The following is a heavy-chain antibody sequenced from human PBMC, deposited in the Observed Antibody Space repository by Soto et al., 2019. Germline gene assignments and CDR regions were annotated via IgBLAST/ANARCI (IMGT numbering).Heavy chain of an antibody. D-gene: IGHD3-9*01. J-gene: IGHJ4*02. CDR2: IIPILGIA. Sequence: SAKLSCKDSRGTFSSYTISWLRHSTGQGLEWIGRIIPILGIANYAQKFQGRVTITADKSTSTAYMELSSLRSEDTAVYYCATPTDSLLTGYSPEYWGQGTLVTVSS. V-gene: IGHV1-69*02. CDR1: RGTFSSYT. CDR3: ATPTDSLLTGYSPEY.